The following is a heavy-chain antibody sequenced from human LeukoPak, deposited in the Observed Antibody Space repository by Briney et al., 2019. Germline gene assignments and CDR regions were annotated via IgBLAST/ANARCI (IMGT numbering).Heavy chain of an antibody. CDR1: GFTFSDYY. V-gene: IGHV3-11*06. J-gene: IGHJ5*02. D-gene: IGHD6-13*01. Sequence: GGSLRLSCAASGFTFSDYYMSWIRQAPGKGLEWVSYISSSSSYTNYADSVKGRFTISRDNAKNSLYLQMNSLRAEDTAVYYCARNDGYSSSWYGNWFYPWGQGTLVTVSS. CDR3: ARNDGYSSSWYGNWFYP. CDR2: ISSSSSYT.